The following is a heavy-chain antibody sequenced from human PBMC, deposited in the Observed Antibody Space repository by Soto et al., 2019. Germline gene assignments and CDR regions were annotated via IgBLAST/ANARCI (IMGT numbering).Heavy chain of an antibody. Sequence: ASVKVSCKTSGYTLTSHGISWVRWAPGRGLEWMGWISAYNGDTKYAQRVQDRVSMTTDTSTATAYIELRSLRAEDTAIYYCAKKVNAGPGSQYFDYWGQGTLVTVSS. CDR2: ISAYNGDT. V-gene: IGHV1-18*04. J-gene: IGHJ4*02. D-gene: IGHD3-10*01. CDR3: AKKVNAGPGSQYFDY. CDR1: GYTLTSHG.